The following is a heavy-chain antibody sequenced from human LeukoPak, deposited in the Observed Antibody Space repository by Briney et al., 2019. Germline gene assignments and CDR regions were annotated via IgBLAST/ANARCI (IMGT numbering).Heavy chain of an antibody. CDR1: GFTVSNNY. Sequence: PGGSLRLSCAASGFTVSNNYMSWVRQAPGKGLEWVSVIYSGGSTFYADSVKGRFTISRDNSKNTLYLQMNSLRAEDTAVYYCTRDTRYGMDVWGQGTTVTVSS. V-gene: IGHV3-66*01. CDR2: IYSGGST. J-gene: IGHJ6*02. CDR3: TRDTRYGMDV.